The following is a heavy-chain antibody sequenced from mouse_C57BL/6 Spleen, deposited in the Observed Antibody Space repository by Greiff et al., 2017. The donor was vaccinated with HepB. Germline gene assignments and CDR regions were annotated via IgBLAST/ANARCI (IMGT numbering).Heavy chain of an antibody. CDR1: GFSLTSYG. Sequence: VKLVESGPGLVQPSQSLSITCTVSGFSLTSYGVHWVRQSPGKGLEWLGVIWRGGSTDYNAAFMSRLSITKDNSKSQVFFKMNSLQADDTAIYYCAKNEDGYSLFAYWGQGTLVTVSA. CDR2: IWRGGST. V-gene: IGHV2-5*01. D-gene: IGHD2-3*01. J-gene: IGHJ3*01. CDR3: AKNEDGYSLFAY.